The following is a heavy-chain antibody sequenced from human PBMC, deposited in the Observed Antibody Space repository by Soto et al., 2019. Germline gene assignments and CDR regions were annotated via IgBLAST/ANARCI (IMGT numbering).Heavy chain of an antibody. J-gene: IGHJ4*02. CDR2: ISHDGKIT. CDR3: ASTQFLIIVATGNY. Sequence: QVQLVESGGGVVQPGKSLRLSCAASGFTFSSHTMHWVRQAPGKGLEWVALISHDGKITFDADSVTGRFSISRDNSKNSLYLQLNSLRAEDTAVYYCASTQFLIIVATGNYWGQGTLVTVSS. D-gene: IGHD3-22*01. V-gene: IGHV3-30*04. CDR1: GFTFSSHT.